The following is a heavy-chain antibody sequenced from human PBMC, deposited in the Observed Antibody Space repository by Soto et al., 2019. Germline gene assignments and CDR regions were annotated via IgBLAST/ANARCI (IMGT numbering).Heavy chain of an antibody. D-gene: IGHD2-15*01. CDR2: VNPSGGST. CDR1: GYIFTAYS. Sequence: QVQLVQSGAEVKKPGASVKVSCKASGYIFTAYSMHWVRQAPGQGLEWMGVVNPSGGSTNYAQKFPGRINLNKDPATSPGYLDPRSLTSEDTAVYYCAREENCSDGICYSEYFQRWGQGTLVTVSS. CDR3: AREENCSDGICYSEYFQR. J-gene: IGHJ1*01. V-gene: IGHV1-46*01.